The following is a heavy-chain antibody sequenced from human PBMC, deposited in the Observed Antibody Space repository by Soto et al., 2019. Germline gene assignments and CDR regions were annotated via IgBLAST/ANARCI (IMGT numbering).Heavy chain of an antibody. CDR1: GGSISSSNW. V-gene: IGHV4-4*02. CDR2: IYHSGST. Sequence: SETLSLTCAASGGSISSSNWWSWVRQPPGKGLEWIGEIYHSGSTNYSPPLRSRVTISVDKSKNQFSLKLSSVTAAATAVYYCARRTGEYYGSSGYYYYGMDGWGQVTTVTVSS. J-gene: IGHJ6*02. D-gene: IGHD3-22*01. CDR3: ARRTGEYYGSSGYYYYGMDG.